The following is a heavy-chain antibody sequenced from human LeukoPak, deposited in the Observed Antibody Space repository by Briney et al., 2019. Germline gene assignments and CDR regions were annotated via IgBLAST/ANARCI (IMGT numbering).Heavy chain of an antibody. V-gene: IGHV3-23*01. D-gene: IGHD2-15*01. Sequence: GGSLRLSCAASGFTFSGSAMSWVRQAPGEGLEWVSLISYSGANSYYTDSVRGRFTISRDNSKDTLFLQMNSLRAEDTAVYYCAKDGKDCSGGSCYSGAFDIWGQGTMVTVSS. J-gene: IGHJ3*02. CDR2: ISYSGANS. CDR3: AKDGKDCSGGSCYSGAFDI. CDR1: GFTFSGSA.